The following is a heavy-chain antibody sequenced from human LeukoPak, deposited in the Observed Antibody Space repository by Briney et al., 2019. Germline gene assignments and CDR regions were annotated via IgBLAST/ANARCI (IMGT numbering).Heavy chain of an antibody. Sequence: SSETLSLTYTVSSGSISSYYWSWIRQPPGAGLEWIGYIYYSGSTNYNPSLKSRVTISVDTSKNQFSLKLNSVTAADTAVYYCARSHSVWTSFDYWGQGTLVTVSS. CDR1: SGSISSYY. J-gene: IGHJ4*02. D-gene: IGHD3/OR15-3a*01. CDR2: IYYSGST. V-gene: IGHV4-59*01. CDR3: ARSHSVWTSFDY.